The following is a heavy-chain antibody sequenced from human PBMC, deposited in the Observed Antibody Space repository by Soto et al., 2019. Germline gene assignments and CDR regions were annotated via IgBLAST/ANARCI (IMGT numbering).Heavy chain of an antibody. Sequence: GGSLRLSCVASGFTFSTYSMNWVRQAPGKGLEWVSSISSSSRYIYYADSVKGRFTVSRDNAKNSLYLQMNSLRAEDTAVYYCARDAVRSASCHRCWFDPWGQGTLVTVSS. V-gene: IGHV3-21*01. J-gene: IGHJ5*02. CDR3: ARDAVRSASCHRCWFDP. CDR1: GFTFSTYS. D-gene: IGHD2-2*01. CDR2: ISSSSRYI.